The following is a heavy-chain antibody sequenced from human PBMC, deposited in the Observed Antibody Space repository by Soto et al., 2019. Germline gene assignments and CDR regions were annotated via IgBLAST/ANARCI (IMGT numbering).Heavy chain of an antibody. Sequence: ASGPTLVNPTQTLTLTCTFSGFSLSTSGVGVGWIRQPPGKALEWLALIYWDGDTRYSPSLQSRLTVTKDTSENQVVLTMSDMGPADTATYYCALILGGSGVTVAGCFDYWGQGTLVTVSS. V-gene: IGHV2-5*02. CDR1: GFSLSTSGVG. CDR3: ALILGGSGVTVAGCFDY. J-gene: IGHJ4*02. CDR2: IYWDGDT. D-gene: IGHD6-19*01.